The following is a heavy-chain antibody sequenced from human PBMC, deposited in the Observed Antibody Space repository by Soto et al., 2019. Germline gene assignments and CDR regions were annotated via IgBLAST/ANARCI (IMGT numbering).Heavy chain of an antibody. CDR2: IWHDGSGT. Sequence: QVKLVESGGGVVQPGRSLRLSCAASGFVFTTYGMHWVRQAPGKGLEWVGVIWHDGSGTYYADTLKGRFAISRDNSKNTLFLQMDSLTGEDTAVYYCVRDPVALRNRVRVGYFNLWGRGTQVTVSS. J-gene: IGHJ2*01. D-gene: IGHD1-26*01. CDR3: VRDPVALRNRVRVGYFNL. CDR1: GFVFTTYG. V-gene: IGHV3-33*01.